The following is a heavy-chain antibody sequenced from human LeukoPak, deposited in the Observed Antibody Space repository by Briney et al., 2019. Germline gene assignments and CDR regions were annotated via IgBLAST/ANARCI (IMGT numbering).Heavy chain of an antibody. J-gene: IGHJ4*02. CDR1: GFTFSSYG. D-gene: IGHD2-2*01. V-gene: IGHV3-30*18. Sequence: GRSLRLSCAASGFTFSSYGMHWVRQAPGKGLEWVAVISYDGSNKYYADSVKGRFTISRDNSKNTLYLQMNGLRAEDTAVYYCAKGVPAAMVDYWGQGTLVTVSS. CDR2: ISYDGSNK. CDR3: AKGVPAAMVDY.